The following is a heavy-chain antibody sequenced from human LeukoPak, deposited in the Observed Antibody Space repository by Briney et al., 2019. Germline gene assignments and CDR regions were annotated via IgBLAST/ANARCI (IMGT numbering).Heavy chain of an antibody. V-gene: IGHV3-7*05. CDR1: GFTFSRNW. D-gene: IGHD2-8*01. Sequence: GGSLGLSCAASGFTFSRNWVSWLRQAPGKGLEWVANIKEDGTEKHYVDSVMGRFTISRDNAKNSLYLQMNNLRAEDTALYYCARIGVYGDSFDIWGQGTMVTVSS. CDR3: ARIGVYGDSFDI. J-gene: IGHJ3*02. CDR2: IKEDGTEK.